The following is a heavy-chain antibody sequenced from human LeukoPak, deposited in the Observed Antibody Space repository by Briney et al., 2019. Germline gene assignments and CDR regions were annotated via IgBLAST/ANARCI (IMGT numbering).Heavy chain of an antibody. CDR2: IYYSGST. V-gene: IGHV4-39*01. Sequence: SETLSLTYTVADGSISSSSYYWGWIRQPPGKGLEWIGSIYYSGSTYYNPSLKSRVTISVDTSKNQFSLKLSSVTAADTAVYYCAGRSGSYYSYYFDYWGQGTLVTVSS. CDR3: AGRSGSYYSYYFDY. D-gene: IGHD1-26*01. J-gene: IGHJ4*02. CDR1: DGSISSSSYY.